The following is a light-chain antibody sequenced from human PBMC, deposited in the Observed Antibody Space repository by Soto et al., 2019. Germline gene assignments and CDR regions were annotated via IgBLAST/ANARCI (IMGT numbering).Light chain of an antibody. Sequence: QSVLTQPPSASGTPGQRVTISCSGSSSNIGTYTVNWYQQFPGTAPKLLIYNNDQRPSGVPDRFSGFKYGTAASLAISGLQSEDEAEYYCAAWDDGLSGLYVFGTGTKVTVL. J-gene: IGLJ1*01. CDR2: NND. V-gene: IGLV1-44*01. CDR1: SSNIGTYT. CDR3: AAWDDGLSGLYV.